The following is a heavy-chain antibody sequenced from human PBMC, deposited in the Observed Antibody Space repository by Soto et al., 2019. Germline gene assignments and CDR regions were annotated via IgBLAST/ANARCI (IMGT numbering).Heavy chain of an antibody. J-gene: IGHJ5*02. CDR2: ISGSGGST. D-gene: IGHD3-3*01. CDR1: GFTFSSYA. Sequence: GGSLRLSCAASGFTFSSYAMSWVRQAPGKGLEWVSAISGSGGSTYYADSVKGRFTISRDNSKNTLYLQMNSLRAEDTAVYYCAKDPPYYDFWSGYFSAGSENWFDPWGQGTLVTVSS. V-gene: IGHV3-23*01. CDR3: AKDPPYYDFWSGYFSAGSENWFDP.